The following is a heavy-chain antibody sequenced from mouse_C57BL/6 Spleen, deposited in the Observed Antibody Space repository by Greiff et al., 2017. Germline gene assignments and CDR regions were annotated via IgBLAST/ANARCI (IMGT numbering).Heavy chain of an antibody. J-gene: IGHJ2*01. V-gene: IGHV1-66*01. Sequence: VQLQQSGPELVKPGASVKISCKASGYSFTSYYIHWVKQRPGQGLEWIGWIYPGSGNTKYNEKFKGKATLTADTSSSTAYMQLSSLTSEDSAVYYCARYYGCDLDYWGQGTTLTVSS. CDR1: GYSFTSYY. CDR2: IYPGSGNT. D-gene: IGHD2-2*01. CDR3: ARYYGCDLDY.